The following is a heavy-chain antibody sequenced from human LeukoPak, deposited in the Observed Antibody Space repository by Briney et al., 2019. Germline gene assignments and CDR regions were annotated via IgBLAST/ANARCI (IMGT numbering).Heavy chain of an antibody. V-gene: IGHV3-64D*06. Sequence: PGGSLRLSCAASGFTFSSYGMHWVRQAPGKGLEYVSTISSDGIRYYADSVKGRFTISRDNSKNTVYLQMSSLRTEDTAVYYCSAAVAGSFPGWGQETLVIVSS. CDR3: SAAVAGSFPG. CDR1: GFTFSSYG. CDR2: ISSDGIR. J-gene: IGHJ4*02. D-gene: IGHD6-19*01.